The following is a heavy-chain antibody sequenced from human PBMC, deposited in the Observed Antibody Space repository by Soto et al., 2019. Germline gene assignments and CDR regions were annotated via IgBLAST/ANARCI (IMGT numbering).Heavy chain of an antibody. CDR2: ISSSSSTI. Sequence: GGSLRLSCAASGFTFSSYSMNWVRQAPGKGLEWVSYISSSSSTIYYADSVKGRFTISRDNAKNSLYLQMNSLRDEDTAVYYCARCPRNYYYYGMDVWGQGTTVTVSS. J-gene: IGHJ6*02. V-gene: IGHV3-48*02. CDR1: GFTFSSYS. CDR3: ARCPRNYYYYGMDV.